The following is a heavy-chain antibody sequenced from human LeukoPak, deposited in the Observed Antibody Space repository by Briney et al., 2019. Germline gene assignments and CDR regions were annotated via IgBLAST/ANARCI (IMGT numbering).Heavy chain of an antibody. D-gene: IGHD2-2*01. Sequence: GGSLRLSCAASGVTLRNYAMAWIRQAPGKGLQRVSVISGDGESTYYADSVRGRFTISRDNSKNTMYLQMDNLRAEDTAIYYCVKDRDCSSTGCYVFANWGQGTLVTVSS. CDR2: ISGDGEST. CDR3: VKDRDCSSTGCYVFAN. V-gene: IGHV3-23*01. CDR1: GVTLRNYA. J-gene: IGHJ4*02.